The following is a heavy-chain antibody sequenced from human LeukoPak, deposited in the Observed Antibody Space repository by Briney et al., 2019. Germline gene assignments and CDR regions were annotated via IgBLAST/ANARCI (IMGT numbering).Heavy chain of an antibody. J-gene: IGHJ3*02. CDR2: IIPIFGTA. V-gene: IGHV1-69*01. CDR1: GGIFSTYA. Sequence: ASVKVSCKASGGIFSTYAISWVRQAPGQGLEWMGGIIPIFGTANYAQKFQGRDTITADESTSTAYMELSSLRSEDTAVYYCAREGNLITFGGVIVYDAFDIWGQWTMVTVSS. D-gene: IGHD3-16*02. CDR3: AREGNLITFGGVIVYDAFDI.